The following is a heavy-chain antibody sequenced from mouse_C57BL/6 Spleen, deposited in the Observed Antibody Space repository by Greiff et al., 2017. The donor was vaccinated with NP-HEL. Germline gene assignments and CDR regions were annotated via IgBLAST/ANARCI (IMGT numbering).Heavy chain of an antibody. CDR3: ARGALLGRGWYFDV. D-gene: IGHD4-1*01. V-gene: IGHV1-47*01. CDR2: FHPYNDDT. J-gene: IGHJ1*03. CDR1: GYTFTTYP. Sequence: QVQLKESGAELVKPGASVKMSCKASGYTFTTYPIEWMKQNHGKSLEWIGNFHPYNDDTKYNEKFKGKATLTVEKSSSTVYLELSRLTSDDSAVYYCARGALLGRGWYFDVWGTGTTVTVSS.